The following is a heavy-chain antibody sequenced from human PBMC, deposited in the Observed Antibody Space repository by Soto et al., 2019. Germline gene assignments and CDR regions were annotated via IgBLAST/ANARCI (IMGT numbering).Heavy chain of an antibody. J-gene: IGHJ3*02. CDR2: IYYSGST. V-gene: IGHV4-59*08. CDR1: GGSFSGYY. CDR3: ASQNSGYDWDDAFDI. D-gene: IGHD5-12*01. Sequence: PSETLSLTCAVYGGSFSGYYWSWIRQPPGKGLEWIGYIYYSGSTNYNPSLKSRVTISVDTSKNQFSLKLSSVTAADTAVYYCASQNSGYDWDDAFDIWGQGTMVTVS.